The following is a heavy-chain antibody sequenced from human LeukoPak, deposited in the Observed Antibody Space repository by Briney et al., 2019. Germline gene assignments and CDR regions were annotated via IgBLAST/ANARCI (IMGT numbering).Heavy chain of an antibody. V-gene: IGHV3-66*01. CDR2: IYSGGST. D-gene: IGHD1-26*01. CDR1: GFTVSSKY. Sequence: GGSLRLSCAASGFTVSSKYMSWVRQGPGKGLEWVSVIYSGGSTYYADSVKGRFNISRDNSKNTWYLQMNSLRAEDTAKYYCARILAPLVKYNIDVWGKGTTVTISS. CDR3: ARILAPLVKYNIDV. J-gene: IGHJ6*03.